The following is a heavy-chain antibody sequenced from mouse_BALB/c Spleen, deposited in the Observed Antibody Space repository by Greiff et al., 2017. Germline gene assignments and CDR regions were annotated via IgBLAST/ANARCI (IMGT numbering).Heavy chain of an antibody. V-gene: IGHV1-84*02. J-gene: IGHJ4*01. CDR3: ARRGRDDAMDY. CDR2: IYPGSGNN. CDR1: GYTFTDYY. D-gene: IGHD2-14*01. Sequence: QVQLQQSGPELVKPGASVKISCKASGYTFTDYYRNWVKQKPGQGLEWIGLIYPGSGNNKYNEKLKGKATLTLDTSSSTAYMQLSSLTSEDTAVYFCARRGRDDAMDYWGQGTSVTVSS.